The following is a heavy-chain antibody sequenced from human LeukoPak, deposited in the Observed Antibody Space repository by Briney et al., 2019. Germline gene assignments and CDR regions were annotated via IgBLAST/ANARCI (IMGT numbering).Heavy chain of an antibody. Sequence: GGSLRLSCAASGFTFSSYWMSWVRQAPGKGLEWVANIKQDGSEKYYVDSVKGRFTISRDNAKNSLYLQMNSLRAEGAAVYYCARDLTYDFWSGYYSGYYYMDVWGKGTAVTVSS. CDR3: ARDLTYDFWSGYYSGYYYMDV. CDR1: GFTFSSYW. V-gene: IGHV3-7*01. D-gene: IGHD3-3*01. J-gene: IGHJ6*03. CDR2: IKQDGSEK.